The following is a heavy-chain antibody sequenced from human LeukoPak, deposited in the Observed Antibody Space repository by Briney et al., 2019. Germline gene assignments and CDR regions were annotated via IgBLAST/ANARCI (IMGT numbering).Heavy chain of an antibody. CDR2: ITPILGIA. D-gene: IGHD6-13*01. Sequence: ASVKVSCKASGGTFSSYAISWVRQAPGQGLEWMGRITPILGIANYAQKFQGRVTITADKSTSTAYMELSSLRSEDTAVYYCASLLAANLDYWGQGTLVTVSS. V-gene: IGHV1-69*04. J-gene: IGHJ4*02. CDR3: ASLLAANLDY. CDR1: GGTFSSYA.